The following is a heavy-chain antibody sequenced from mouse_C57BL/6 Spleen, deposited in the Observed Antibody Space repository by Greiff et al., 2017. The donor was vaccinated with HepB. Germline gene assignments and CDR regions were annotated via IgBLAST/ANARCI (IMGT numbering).Heavy chain of an antibody. CDR1: GYTFTSYW. CDR2: IDPSDSYT. D-gene: IGHD1-1*01. CDR3: ARSFDYGSSLDY. J-gene: IGHJ2*01. Sequence: VQLQQPGAELVKPGASVKLSCKASGYTFTSYWMQWVKQRPGQGLEWIGEIDPSDSYTNYNQKFKGKATLTVDTSSSTAYMQLSSLTSEDSAVYYCARSFDYGSSLDYWGQGTTLTVSS. V-gene: IGHV1-50*01.